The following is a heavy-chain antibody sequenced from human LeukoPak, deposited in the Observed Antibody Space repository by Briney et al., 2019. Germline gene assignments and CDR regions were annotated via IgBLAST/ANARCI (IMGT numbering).Heavy chain of an antibody. CDR1: GFSLSGYW. CDR3: IREIQVRASASSGY. Sequence: PGGSLRLSCAASGFSLSGYWMHWVRQAAGKGLVWVARMNSAGTTINYADSVKGRFTISRDNAGNALYLQMSSLRAEDTAIYYCIREIQVRASASSGYWGQGTLVTVSS. V-gene: IGHV3-74*01. J-gene: IGHJ4*01. CDR2: MNSAGTTI. D-gene: IGHD2-2*01.